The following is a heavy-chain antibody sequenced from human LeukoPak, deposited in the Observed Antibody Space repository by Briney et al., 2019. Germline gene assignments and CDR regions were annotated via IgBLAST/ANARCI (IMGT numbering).Heavy chain of an antibody. D-gene: IGHD6-13*01. CDR1: GGSISSYY. CDR3: ARLGISSSWYGNWFDP. J-gene: IGHJ5*02. V-gene: IGHV4-59*08. Sequence: ETLSLTCTVSGGSISSYYWSWIRQPPGKGLEWIGYIYYSGSTNYNPSLKSRVTISVDTSKNQFSLKLSSVTAADTAVYYCARLGISSSWYGNWFDPWGQGTLVTVSS. CDR2: IYYSGST.